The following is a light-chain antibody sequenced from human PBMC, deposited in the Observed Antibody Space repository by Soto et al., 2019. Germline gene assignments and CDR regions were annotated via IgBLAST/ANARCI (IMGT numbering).Light chain of an antibody. Sequence: IQLTQSPSSLSASVGDSVTITCRTSQRIGTFVNWYQQKPGKAPNLLIYKASSLKSGVPSRFSGSGSGTDFTLTISSLQPEDFATYFCQQSNSSPPTFGGGTKVDIK. CDR3: QQSNSSPPT. CDR1: QRIGTF. CDR2: KAS. V-gene: IGKV1-39*01. J-gene: IGKJ4*01.